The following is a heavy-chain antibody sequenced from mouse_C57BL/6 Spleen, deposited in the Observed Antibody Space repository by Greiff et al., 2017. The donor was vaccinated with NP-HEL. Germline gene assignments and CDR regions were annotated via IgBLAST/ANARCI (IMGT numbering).Heavy chain of an antibody. CDR2: IDPSDSYT. CDR1: GYTFTSYW. CDR3: ASKRGYDDYYAMDD. D-gene: IGHD2-12*01. J-gene: IGHJ4*01. V-gene: IGHV1-50*01. Sequence: QVQLQQPGAELVKPGASVKLSCKASGYTFTSYWMQWVKQRPGQGLEWIGEIDPSDSYTNYNQKFKGKATLTVDTSSSTAYMQLSSLTSEDSAVYYCASKRGYDDYYAMDDWGQGTSVTVSS.